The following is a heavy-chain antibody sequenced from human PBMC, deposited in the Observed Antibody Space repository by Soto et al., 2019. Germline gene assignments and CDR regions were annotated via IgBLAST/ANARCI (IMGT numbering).Heavy chain of an antibody. CDR2: ISYDGSNK. J-gene: IGHJ6*02. D-gene: IGHD2-2*01. CDR3: ARDSYVVVPAAIQVYYYGMDV. V-gene: IGHV3-30-3*01. CDR1: GFTFSSYA. Sequence: GGSLRLSCAASGFTFSSYAMHWVRQAPGKGLEWVAVISYDGSNKYYADSVKGRFTISRDNSKNTLYLQMNSLRAEDTAVYYCARDSYVVVPAAIQVYYYGMDVWGQGTTVTVSS.